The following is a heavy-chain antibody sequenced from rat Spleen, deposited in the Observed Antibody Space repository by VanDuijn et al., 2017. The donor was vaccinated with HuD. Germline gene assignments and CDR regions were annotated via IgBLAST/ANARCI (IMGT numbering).Heavy chain of an antibody. CDR1: GYSITSNY. CDR3: ARLEDYYDGTYYRRFTY. Sequence: EVQLQESGPGLVKPSQSLSLTCSVTGYSITSNYWGWIRKFPGNKMEWMGYISYSGSTTYNPSLKSRISITRDTSKNQFFLQLNSVTTEDTATYYCARLEDYYDGTYYRRFTYWGQGTLVTVSS. D-gene: IGHD1-12*02. J-gene: IGHJ3*01. V-gene: IGHV3-1*01. CDR2: ISYSGST.